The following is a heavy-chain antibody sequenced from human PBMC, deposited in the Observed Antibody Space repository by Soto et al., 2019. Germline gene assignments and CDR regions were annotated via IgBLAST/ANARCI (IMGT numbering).Heavy chain of an antibody. CDR3: AREREGYYYDSSGYPKNDAFDI. CDR2: IIPIFGTA. CDR1: GGTFSSYA. V-gene: IGHV1-69*01. D-gene: IGHD3-22*01. Sequence: QVQLVQSGAEVKKPGSSVKVSCKASGGTFSSYAISWVRQAPGQGLEWMGGIIPIFGTANYAQKFQGRVTITEDESTSTAYMELSSLRSEDTAVYYCAREREGYYYDSSGYPKNDAFDIWGQGTMVTVSS. J-gene: IGHJ3*02.